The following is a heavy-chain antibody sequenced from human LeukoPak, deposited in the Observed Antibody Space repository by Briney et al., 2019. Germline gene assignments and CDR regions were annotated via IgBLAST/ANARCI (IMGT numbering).Heavy chain of an antibody. CDR3: AREISCSGGSCYSRRAFDI. V-gene: IGHV4-31*03. Sequence: SETLSLTCTVSGGSIGSGGYYWSWIRQHPGKGLEWIGYIYYSGSTYYNPSLKSRVTISVDTSKNQFSLKLSSVTAADTAVYYCAREISCSGGSCYSRRAFDIWGQGTMVTVSS. J-gene: IGHJ3*02. CDR2: IYYSGST. D-gene: IGHD2-15*01. CDR1: GGSIGSGGYY.